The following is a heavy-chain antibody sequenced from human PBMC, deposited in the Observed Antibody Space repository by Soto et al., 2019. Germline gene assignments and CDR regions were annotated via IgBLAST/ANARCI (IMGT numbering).Heavy chain of an antibody. V-gene: IGHV3-15*07. CDR3: TTARLYVDTAMVTRTDY. J-gene: IGHJ4*02. CDR1: GFTFSNAW. D-gene: IGHD5-18*01. Sequence: GGSLRLSCAASGFTFSNAWMNWVRQAPGKGLEWVGRIKSKTDGGTTDYAAPVKGRFTISRDDSKNTLYLQMNSLKTEDTAVYYCTTARLYVDTAMVTRTDYWGQGTLVTVSS. CDR2: IKSKTDGGTT.